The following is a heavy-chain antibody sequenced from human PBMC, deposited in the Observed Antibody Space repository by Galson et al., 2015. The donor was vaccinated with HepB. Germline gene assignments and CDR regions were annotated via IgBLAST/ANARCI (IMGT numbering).Heavy chain of an antibody. V-gene: IGHV3-21*01. Sequence: SLRLSCAASGFTFSSYSMNWVRQAPGKGLEWVSSISSSSSYIYYADSVKGRFTISRDNAKNSLYLQMNSLRAEDTAVYYCARGTPLLPGYFQHWGQGTLVTVSS. CDR2: ISSSSSYI. D-gene: IGHD3-22*01. CDR3: ARGTPLLPGYFQH. J-gene: IGHJ1*01. CDR1: GFTFSSYS.